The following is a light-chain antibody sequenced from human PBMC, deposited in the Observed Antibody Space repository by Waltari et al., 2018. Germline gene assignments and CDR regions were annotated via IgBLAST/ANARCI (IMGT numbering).Light chain of an antibody. CDR2: STN. CDR3: VLYMGSGIWV. J-gene: IGLJ3*02. Sequence: QTVVTQGPSFSVSPGGTVTLPCGLSSGSVSTSYYPSWYQQTPGQAPRTLIYSTNTRSSGVPDRFSGSILGNKAALTITGAQADDESDYYCVLYMGSGIWVFGGGTKLTVL. CDR1: SGSVSTSYY. V-gene: IGLV8-61*01.